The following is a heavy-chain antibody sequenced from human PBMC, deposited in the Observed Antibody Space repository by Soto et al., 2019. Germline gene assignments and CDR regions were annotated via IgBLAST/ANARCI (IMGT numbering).Heavy chain of an antibody. J-gene: IGHJ4*02. CDR2: VSHDGRNT. D-gene: IGHD6-19*01. CDR1: GFTFSDYA. Sequence: VQLVESGGGVVQPGRSLLLSCAASGFTFSDYAMHWVRQAPGKGLEWVAVVSHDGRNTHYADSVKGRFTISRDSSKNTVSLEMASLRGEETAVYYCAKGGRQWLVTSDFNYWGQGPLVTVSS. CDR3: AKGGRQWLVTSDFNY. V-gene: IGHV3-30*18.